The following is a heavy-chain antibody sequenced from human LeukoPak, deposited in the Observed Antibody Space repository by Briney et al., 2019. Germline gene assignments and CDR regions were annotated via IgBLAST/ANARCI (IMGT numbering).Heavy chain of an antibody. Sequence: PGGSLRLSCAASGFPFDSFGMHWVRQAPGKGLEWVSGISPGGGPTYYADSVKGRFTISRDNAKSTLYLQMNSLRADDTALYYCARGGGHFEYWGQGALVTVFS. D-gene: IGHD3-10*01. J-gene: IGHJ4*02. CDR2: ISPGGGPT. CDR3: ARGGGHFEY. V-gene: IGHV3-21*06. CDR1: GFPFDSFG.